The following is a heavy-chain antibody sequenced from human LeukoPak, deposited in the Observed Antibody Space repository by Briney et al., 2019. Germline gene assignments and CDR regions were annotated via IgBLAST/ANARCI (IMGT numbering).Heavy chain of an antibody. CDR3: AKDRYSSSWYNWFDP. V-gene: IGHV3-23*01. CDR1: GFTFSSYA. CDR2: ISGSGGST. J-gene: IGHJ5*02. D-gene: IGHD6-13*01. Sequence: GASLRLSCAASGFTFSSYAMSWVRQAPGKGLEWVSAISGSGGSTYYADSVKGRFTISRDNPKNTLYLQMNSLRAEDTAAYYCAKDRYSSSWYNWFDPWGQGTLVTVSS.